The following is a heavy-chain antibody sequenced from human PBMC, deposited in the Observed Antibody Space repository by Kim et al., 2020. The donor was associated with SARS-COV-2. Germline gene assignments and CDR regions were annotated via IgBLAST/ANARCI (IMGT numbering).Heavy chain of an antibody. J-gene: IGHJ1*01. CDR2: FDPEDGET. CDR3: ATGYYDSSGYLYFQH. V-gene: IGHV1-24*01. CDR1: GYTLTELS. Sequence: ASVKVSCKVSGYTLTELSMHWVRQAPGKGLEWMGGFDPEDGETIYAQKFQGRVTMTEDTSTDTAYMELSSLRSEDTAVYYCATGYYDSSGYLYFQHWGQGTLVTVSS. D-gene: IGHD3-22*01.